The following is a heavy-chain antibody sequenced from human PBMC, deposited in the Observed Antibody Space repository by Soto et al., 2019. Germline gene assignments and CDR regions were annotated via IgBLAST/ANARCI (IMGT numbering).Heavy chain of an antibody. D-gene: IGHD1-26*01. Sequence: SETLSHTCAVACGSRSNGGYPLSWVRPPPGKGLEWIGYIYHSGSTYYNPSLKSRVTISVDRSKNQFSLKLSSVTAADTAVYYCAREGGATSNAFDIWGQGKMVTVS. V-gene: IGHV4-30-2*01. CDR3: AREGGATSNAFDI. CDR2: IYHSGST. CDR1: CGSRSNGGYP. J-gene: IGHJ3*02.